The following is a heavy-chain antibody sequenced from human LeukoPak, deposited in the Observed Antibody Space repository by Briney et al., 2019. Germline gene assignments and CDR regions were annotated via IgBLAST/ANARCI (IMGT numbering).Heavy chain of an antibody. CDR1: GYTFTSYD. V-gene: IGHV1-8*01. Sequence: GASVKVSCKASGYTFTSYDVNWVRQATGQGLEWMGWMNPKGGNAGYAQKFQGRVIMTRDASTTIAYMELSSLTSEDTAVYYCARGKLTHGDYVAADYWGQGTLVTVSS. CDR3: ARGKLTHGDYVAADY. D-gene: IGHD4-17*01. J-gene: IGHJ4*02. CDR2: MNPKGGNA.